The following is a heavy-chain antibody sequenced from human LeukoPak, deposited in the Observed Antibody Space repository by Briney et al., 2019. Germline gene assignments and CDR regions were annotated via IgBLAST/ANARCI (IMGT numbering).Heavy chain of an antibody. Sequence: ASVKVSCKSSGYTFTSYGISWVRQAPGQGLEWMGWISAYNGNTNYAQKLQGRVTMTTDTSTSTAYMELRSLRSDDTAVYYCARRVTAIGYYYYGMDVWGQGTTVTVSS. J-gene: IGHJ6*02. D-gene: IGHD2-21*02. V-gene: IGHV1-18*01. CDR3: ARRVTAIGYYYYGMDV. CDR1: GYTFTSYG. CDR2: ISAYNGNT.